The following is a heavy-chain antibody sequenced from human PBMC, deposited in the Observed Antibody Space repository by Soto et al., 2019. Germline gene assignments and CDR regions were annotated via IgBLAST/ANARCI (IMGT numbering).Heavy chain of an antibody. J-gene: IGHJ6*03. D-gene: IGHD1-7*01. Sequence: SETLSLTCIVSGDSLSSYYWSWVRRPPGKRPEWIAYIHYSGSTDYNPSLKSRITISIDTSKNQFSLRLTSVTAADTAIYYCARHGSVAVPGTTYGYHYMDVWGKGTTVTVSS. CDR2: IHYSGST. CDR3: ARHGSVAVPGTTYGYHYMDV. V-gene: IGHV4-59*08. CDR1: GDSLSSYY.